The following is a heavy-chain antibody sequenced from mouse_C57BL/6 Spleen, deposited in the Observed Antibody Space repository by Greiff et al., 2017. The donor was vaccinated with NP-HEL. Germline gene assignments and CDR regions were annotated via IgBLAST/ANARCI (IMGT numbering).Heavy chain of an antibody. CDR3: ERGTSSYYFDD. CDR2: INPYNGGT. Sequence: EVQLQQSGPVLVKPGASVKISCKASGYTFTDYYMNWVKQSHGKSLEWIGVINPYNGGTSYNQKFKGKATLTVDKSSSTAYMELNSLTSEDSAVYYCERGTSSYYFDDWGQGTTLTVSS. D-gene: IGHD3-3*01. J-gene: IGHJ2*01. CDR1: GYTFTDYY. V-gene: IGHV1-19*01.